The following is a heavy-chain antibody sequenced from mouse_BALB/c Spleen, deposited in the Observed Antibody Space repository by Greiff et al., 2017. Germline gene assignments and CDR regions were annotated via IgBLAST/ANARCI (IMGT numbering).Heavy chain of an antibody. V-gene: IGHV1S22*01. Sequence: LQQPGSELVRPGASVKLSCKASGYTFTSYWMHWVKQRPGQGLEWIGNIYPGSGSTNYDEKFKSKATLTVDTSSSTAYMQLSSLTSEDSAVYYCTREGYDGYPYWGQGTTLTVSS. J-gene: IGHJ2*01. CDR3: TREGYDGYPY. CDR2: IYPGSGST. D-gene: IGHD2-3*01. CDR1: GYTFTSYW.